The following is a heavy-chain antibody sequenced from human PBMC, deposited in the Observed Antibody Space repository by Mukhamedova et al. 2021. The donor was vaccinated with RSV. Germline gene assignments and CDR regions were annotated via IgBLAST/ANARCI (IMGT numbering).Heavy chain of an antibody. D-gene: IGHD5-18*01. CDR3: ARPVETAIDY. V-gene: IGHV5-51*01. Sequence: GIIYPGDSDTRYSPSFQGQVTISADKSISTAYLQWSSLKASDTAMYYCARPVETAIDYWGQVTLVTVSS. J-gene: IGHJ4*02. CDR2: IYPGDSDT.